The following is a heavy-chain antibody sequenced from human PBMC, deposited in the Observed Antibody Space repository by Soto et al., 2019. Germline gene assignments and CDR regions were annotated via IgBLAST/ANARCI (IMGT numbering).Heavy chain of an antibody. CDR3: GSSGVVAAYYFDY. Sequence: GASVKVSCKASGGTFSSYAISWVRQAPGQGLEWMGGIIPIFGTANYAQKFQGRVTITADESTSTAYMELSSLRSEDTAVYYCGSSGVVAAYYFDYWGQGTLVTVSS. V-gene: IGHV1-69*13. CDR2: IIPIFGTA. CDR1: GGTFSSYA. J-gene: IGHJ4*02. D-gene: IGHD2-15*01.